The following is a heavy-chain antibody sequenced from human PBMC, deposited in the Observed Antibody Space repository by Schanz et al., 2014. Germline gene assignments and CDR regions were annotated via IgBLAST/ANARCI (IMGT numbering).Heavy chain of an antibody. CDR3: ATSTMPGTFDI. CDR1: RSTFSSYT. J-gene: IGHJ3*02. D-gene: IGHD2-2*01. V-gene: IGHV1-69*02. Sequence: QVQLVQSGAEVKKPGSSVKVSCKASRSTFSSYTISWVRQARGQGLEWVGRFIPILDVGNYAQQFQGRVTFTSDKTASTAYMELSSLGYEDTSLYYCATSTMPGTFDIWGQGTMVTVSS. CDR2: FIPILDVG.